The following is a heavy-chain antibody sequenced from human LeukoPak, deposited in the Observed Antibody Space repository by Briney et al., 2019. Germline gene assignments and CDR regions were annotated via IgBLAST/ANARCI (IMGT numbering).Heavy chain of an antibody. CDR3: TTSVLRYFDWLHSWFDP. CDR2: IKSKTDGGTT. D-gene: IGHD3-9*01. Sequence: GGSLRLSCAASGFTFSNAWMSWVRQAPGKGLEWVGRIKSKTDGGTTDYAAPVKGRFNISRDDSKNTLYLQMNSLKTEDTAVYYCTTSVLRYFDWLHSWFDPWGQGTLVTVSS. J-gene: IGHJ5*02. V-gene: IGHV3-15*01. CDR1: GFTFSNAW.